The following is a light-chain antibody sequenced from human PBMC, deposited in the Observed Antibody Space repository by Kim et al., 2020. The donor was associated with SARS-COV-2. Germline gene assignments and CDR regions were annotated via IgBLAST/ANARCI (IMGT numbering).Light chain of an antibody. CDR2: YDS. J-gene: IGLJ3*02. CDR1: NIASKN. Sequence: SYELTQPPSLSVAPGKTARVTCGGNNIASKNVHWYQQRPGQAPILVISYDSDRPSGIPERFSGSKSGNTATLTIRRVEGGDEADYYCQVWDGSDDYVVFGGGTKLTVL. CDR3: QVWDGSDDYVV. V-gene: IGLV3-21*04.